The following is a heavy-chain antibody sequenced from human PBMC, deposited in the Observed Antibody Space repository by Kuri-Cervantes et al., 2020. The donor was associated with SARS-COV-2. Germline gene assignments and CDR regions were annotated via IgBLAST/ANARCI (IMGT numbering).Heavy chain of an antibody. CDR3: ARDGKYCSSTSCPTLSSGDYYYYYMDV. CDR2: ISWNSGSI. V-gene: IGHV3-9*01. D-gene: IGHD2-2*01. CDR1: GFTFDDYA. Sequence: SLKISCAASGFTFDDYAMHWVRQAPGKGLEWVSGISWNSGSIGYADSVKGRFTISRDNSKNTLYLQMNSLRAEDTAVYYCARDGKYCSSTSCPTLSSGDYYYYYMDVWGKGTTVTVSS. J-gene: IGHJ6*03.